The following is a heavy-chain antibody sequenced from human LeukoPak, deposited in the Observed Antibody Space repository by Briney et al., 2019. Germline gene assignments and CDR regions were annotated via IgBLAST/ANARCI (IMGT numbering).Heavy chain of an antibody. J-gene: IGHJ6*03. D-gene: IGHD3-10*01. CDR1: GGSISSYY. Sequence: PSETLSLTCTVSGGSISSYYWSWIRQPPGKGLEWIGYIYYSGSTNYNPSLKSRVTISVDTSKNQFSLKLSSVTAADTAVYYCARPASGFSYYMDVWGKGTTVTVSS. V-gene: IGHV4-59*01. CDR3: ARPASGFSYYMDV. CDR2: IYYSGST.